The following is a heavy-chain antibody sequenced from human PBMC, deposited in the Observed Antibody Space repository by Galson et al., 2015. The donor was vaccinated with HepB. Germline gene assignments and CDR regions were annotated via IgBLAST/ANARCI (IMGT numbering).Heavy chain of an antibody. CDR2: MRFDGSYK. J-gene: IGHJ4*02. CDR1: GLSLSNYD. V-gene: IGHV3-30*02. D-gene: IGHD5-12*01. CDR3: AKLSIDWRRFANNDY. Sequence: SLRLSCAASGLSLSNYDMHWVRQAPGKGLEWVAFMRFDGSYKFYAESVKGRFTVSRDNSKNTLFLQMNSLRPEDTAVYYCAKLSIDWRRFANNDYWGQGTLVAVSS.